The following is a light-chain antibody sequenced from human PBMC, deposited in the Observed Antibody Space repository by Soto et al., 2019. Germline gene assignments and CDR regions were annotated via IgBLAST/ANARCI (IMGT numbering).Light chain of an antibody. Sequence: QSALTQPRSVSGSPGQSVTISCTGTSSDVGGYNYVSWHQLHPGKAPKLIIYDVSKRPSGVPDRFSGSKSGNTASLTISGLQADDEADYYCCSYAGTYTLIFGGGTKLTVL. CDR3: CSYAGTYTLI. J-gene: IGLJ2*01. CDR2: DVS. CDR1: SSDVGGYNY. V-gene: IGLV2-11*01.